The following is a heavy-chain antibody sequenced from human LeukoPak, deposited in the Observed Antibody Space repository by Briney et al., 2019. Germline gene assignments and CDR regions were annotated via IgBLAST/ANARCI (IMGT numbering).Heavy chain of an antibody. CDR3: ARVLDRGGYSLSVLRY. J-gene: IGHJ4*02. CDR1: GFTFSLYG. V-gene: IGHV3-33*01. Sequence: GGTLRLSCAASGFTFSLYGRHWVRQAPGKGLEWVAVISYDGNNKYYADSVKGRFTISRDNSKNTLYLQMNSLRAEDTAVYYCARVLDRGGYSLSVLRYWGQGTLVTVSS. CDR2: ISYDGNNK. D-gene: IGHD3-22*01.